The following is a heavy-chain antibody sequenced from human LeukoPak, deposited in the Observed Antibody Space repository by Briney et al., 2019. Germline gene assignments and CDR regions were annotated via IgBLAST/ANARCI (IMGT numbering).Heavy chain of an antibody. Sequence: EGSLRLFCAASGFTFSSYWMSWVRQAPGKGLEWVANIKQDGSEKYYVDSVKGRFTISRDNAKNSLYLQMNSLRAEDTAVYYCARAVGGYCGGDCYSWQFDYYYYGMDVWGQGTTVTVSS. CDR2: IKQDGSEK. CDR3: ARAVGGYCGGDCYSWQFDYYYYGMDV. J-gene: IGHJ6*02. D-gene: IGHD2-21*02. CDR1: GFTFSSYW. V-gene: IGHV3-7*01.